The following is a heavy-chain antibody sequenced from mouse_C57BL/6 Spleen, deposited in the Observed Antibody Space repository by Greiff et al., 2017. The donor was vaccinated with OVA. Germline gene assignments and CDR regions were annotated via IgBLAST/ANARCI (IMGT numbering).Heavy chain of an antibody. CDR3: ARGGPAGPWFAY. CDR2: INPNNGGT. J-gene: IGHJ3*01. Sequence: EVQLQQSGPELVKPGASVKISCKASGYTFTDYYMNWVKQSHGKSLEWIGDINPNNGGTSYNQKFKGKATLTVDKSSSTAYMELRSLTSEDSAVYYCARGGPAGPWFAYWGQGTLVTVSA. V-gene: IGHV1-26*01. CDR1: GYTFTDYY.